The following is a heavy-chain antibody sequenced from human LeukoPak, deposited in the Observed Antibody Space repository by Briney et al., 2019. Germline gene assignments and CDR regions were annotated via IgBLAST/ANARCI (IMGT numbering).Heavy chain of an antibody. CDR1: GFTFSSYA. V-gene: IGHV3-23*01. CDR2: ISGSGGST. CDR3: ARDRRWLTNYYYYGMDV. Sequence: GGSLRLSCAASGFTFSSYAMRWVRQAPGKGLEWVSAISGSGGSTYYADSVKGRFTISRDNSKNTLYLQMNSLRAEDTAVYYCARDRRWLTNYYYYGMDVWGQGTTVTVSS. D-gene: IGHD5-24*01. J-gene: IGHJ6*02.